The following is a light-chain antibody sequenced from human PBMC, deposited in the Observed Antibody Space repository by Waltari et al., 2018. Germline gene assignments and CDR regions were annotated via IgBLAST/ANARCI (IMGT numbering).Light chain of an antibody. CDR3: QQYYSTPFT. Sequence: DIVMTQSPDSLAVSLGERATINCKSSQSVFYSSNNKNYLAWYQQKPGPPPKLLIYWASTRESGVPDRFSGSGSGTDFTLTISSLQAEDVAVYYCQQYYSTPFTFGPGTKVDIK. V-gene: IGKV4-1*01. J-gene: IGKJ3*01. CDR2: WAS. CDR1: QSVFYSSNNKNY.